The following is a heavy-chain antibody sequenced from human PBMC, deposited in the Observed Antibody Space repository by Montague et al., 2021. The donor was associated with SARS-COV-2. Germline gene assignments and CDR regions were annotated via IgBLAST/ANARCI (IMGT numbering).Heavy chain of an antibody. CDR2: IYHSGST. CDR1: GGSITTNNW. D-gene: IGHD5-24*01. Sequence: SETLSLTCAVSGGSITTNNWWNWVRQSPGKGLEWFGEIYHSGSTNYNPSLKSRVTISVDRSTNQFSLSLTSVTAADTAVYYCAREGSRDGYNEGFDYWGQGTLVTVSS. V-gene: IGHV4-4*02. J-gene: IGHJ4*02. CDR3: AREGSRDGYNEGFDY.